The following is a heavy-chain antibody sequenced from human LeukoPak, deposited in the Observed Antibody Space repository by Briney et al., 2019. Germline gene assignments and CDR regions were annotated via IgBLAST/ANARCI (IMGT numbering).Heavy chain of an antibody. D-gene: IGHD6-13*01. V-gene: IGHV1-24*01. CDR3: ATWVAAAGTDYYYGMDV. Sequence: ASVKVSCTVSGYTLTELSMHWVRQAPGKGLEWMGGFDPEDGETIYAQKFQGRVTMTEDTSTDTAYMELSSLRSEDTAVYYCATWVAAAGTDYYYGMDVWGQGTTVTVSS. J-gene: IGHJ6*02. CDR1: GYTLTELS. CDR2: FDPEDGET.